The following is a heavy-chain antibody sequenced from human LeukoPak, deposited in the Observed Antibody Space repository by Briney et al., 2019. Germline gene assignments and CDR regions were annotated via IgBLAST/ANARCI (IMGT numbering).Heavy chain of an antibody. CDR2: ISISSSFI. J-gene: IGHJ4*02. Sequence: GGSLRLSCAASGFTLSSYSINWVRQAPGKGLEWVSSISISSSFIYYADSVKGRFTISRDNAKNSLYLQMNSLRAEDTAVYYWARGPQKDGHSSGYPGYFEYWGQGTLVTVSS. CDR1: GFTLSSYS. D-gene: IGHD3-22*01. CDR3: ARGPQKDGHSSGYPGYFEY. V-gene: IGHV3-21*01.